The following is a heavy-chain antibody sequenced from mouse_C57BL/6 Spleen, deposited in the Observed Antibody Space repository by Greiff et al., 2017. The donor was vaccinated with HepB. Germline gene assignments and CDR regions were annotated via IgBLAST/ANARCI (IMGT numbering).Heavy chain of an antibody. CDR1: GFTFSSYS. Sequence: EVMLVESGEGLVKPGGSLKLSCAASGFTFSSYSMSWVRQTPEKRLEWVAYISSGGDYIYYADTVKGRFTISRDNARNTLYLQMSSLKSEDTAMYYCTRDDWNAGLDYMDYWGQGTTLTVSS. V-gene: IGHV5-9-1*02. D-gene: IGHD2-13*01. CDR3: TRDDWNAGLDYMDY. CDR2: ISSGGDYI. J-gene: IGHJ2*01.